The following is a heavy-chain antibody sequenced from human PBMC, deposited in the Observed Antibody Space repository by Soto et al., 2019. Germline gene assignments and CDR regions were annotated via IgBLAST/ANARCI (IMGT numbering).Heavy chain of an antibody. V-gene: IGHV4-59*01. CDR2: IYYSGST. J-gene: IGHJ6*02. D-gene: IGHD3-3*01. CDR3: ARGYYDFWSGYMDV. Sequence: SETLSLTCTVSGGSISSYYWSWIRQPPGKGLEWIGYIYYSGSTNYNPSLKSRVTISVDTSKNQFSLKLSSVAAADTAVYYCARGYYDFWSGYMDVWGQGTTVTVSS. CDR1: GGSISSYY.